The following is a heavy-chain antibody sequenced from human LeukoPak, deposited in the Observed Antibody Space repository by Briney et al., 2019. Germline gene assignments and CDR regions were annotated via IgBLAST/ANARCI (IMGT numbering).Heavy chain of an antibody. CDR2: ISAYNGNT. J-gene: IGHJ4*02. D-gene: IGHD5-24*01. CDR1: GITFTSYA. Sequence: GASVKVSCKASGITFTSYAMHWVRQAPGQGLEWMGWISAYNGNTNYAQKLQGRVTMTTDTSTSTAYMELRSLRSDDTAVYYCARDRGDGYNYGYWGQGTLVTVSS. CDR3: ARDRGDGYNYGY. V-gene: IGHV1-18*01.